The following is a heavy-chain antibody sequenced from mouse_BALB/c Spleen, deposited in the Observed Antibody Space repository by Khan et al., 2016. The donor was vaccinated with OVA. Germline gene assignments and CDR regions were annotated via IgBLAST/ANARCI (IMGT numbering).Heavy chain of an antibody. Sequence: VESGGGLVKPGGSLTLSCAASGFPFSDYYMYWVRQTPEKRLEWVATISDGGSYTYYPDSVKGRFTISRDDAENNLYLQMSSLKSEDTAMYHCVRGFYGDPFAYWGQGTLVTVSA. V-gene: IGHV5-4*02. CDR3: VRGFYGDPFAY. D-gene: IGHD2-13*01. CDR2: ISDGGSYT. J-gene: IGHJ3*01. CDR1: GFPFSDYY.